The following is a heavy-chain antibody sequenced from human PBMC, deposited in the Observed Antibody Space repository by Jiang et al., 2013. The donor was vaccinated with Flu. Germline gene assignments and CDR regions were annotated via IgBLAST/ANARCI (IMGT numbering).Heavy chain of an antibody. J-gene: IGHJ5*02. D-gene: IGHD2-21*01. V-gene: IGHV1-8*02. CDR3: SRNGDWAIGVVGIDL. CDR1: GYSFTSHD. Sequence: QVQLVQSGAEVKKTGASVKVSCKASGYSFTSHDIVWVRQATGQGLEWMGWMNPKSGNTQLAQNFQGRVNMTRETSVNTAYMELSDLRPDDTAIYYCSRNGDWAIGVVGIDLWGRGTQVTVSS. CDR2: MNPKSGNT.